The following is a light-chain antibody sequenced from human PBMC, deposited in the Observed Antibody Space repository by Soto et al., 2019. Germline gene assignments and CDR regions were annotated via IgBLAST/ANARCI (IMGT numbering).Light chain of an antibody. Sequence: QSVLTQPPSASGTPGQRVTISCSGSSSNIGSNYVYWYQQLPGTAPKLLIYGNNQRPSGVPDRFSGSKSGTSASLAISGLRSEDEAEYYCAAWDDSLSGPAYVFGTGTKVTVL. CDR1: SSNIGSNY. CDR2: GNN. CDR3: AAWDDSLSGPAYV. V-gene: IGLV1-47*01. J-gene: IGLJ1*01.